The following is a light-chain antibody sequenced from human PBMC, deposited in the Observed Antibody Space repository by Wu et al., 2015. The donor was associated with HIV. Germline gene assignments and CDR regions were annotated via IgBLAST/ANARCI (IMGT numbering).Light chain of an antibody. J-gene: IGKJ5*01. CDR3: QQHYSWPLT. CDR2: DAS. Sequence: EIVMTQSPATLSVSPGERATLSCRASRSVSGTVAWYQQKPGQAPRLLIYDASNRATGIPARFSGGGSVTDFTLTISSLEPEDFALYYCQQHYSWPLTFGQGTRLEIK. CDR1: RSVSGT. V-gene: IGKV3-11*01.